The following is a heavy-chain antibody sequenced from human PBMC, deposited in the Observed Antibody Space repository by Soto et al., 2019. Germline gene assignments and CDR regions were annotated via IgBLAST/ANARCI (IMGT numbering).Heavy chain of an antibody. Sequence: GGSLRLSCAVSGFTFSSYEMNWVRQAPGKGLEWVSYIGTSGKTIYYADSVRGRFTISRDNAKNSLYLQMNSLGAEDTAVYFCARDPAIYSGKFDYGLDVWGRGTTVTVSS. D-gene: IGHD4-4*01. CDR2: IGTSGKTI. V-gene: IGHV3-48*03. CDR3: ARDPAIYSGKFDYGLDV. J-gene: IGHJ6*02. CDR1: GFTFSSYE.